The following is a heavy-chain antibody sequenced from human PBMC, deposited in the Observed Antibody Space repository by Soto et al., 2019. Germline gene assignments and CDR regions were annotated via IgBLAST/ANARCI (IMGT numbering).Heavy chain of an antibody. CDR1: GLALSTSGVG. CDR2: VYWNDDK. J-gene: IGHJ3*02. Sequence: QITLKGSGPTLVKPTQTLTLTCTLSGLALSTSGVGLGWIRQTPGKALEWLALVYWNDDKHYSPSLKSRLTITKDTSKNQAILTMTNMDPVDTATYFCARGLATLPVFAFDIWGQGTVVTVSS. CDR3: ARGLATLPVFAFDI. V-gene: IGHV2-5*01. D-gene: IGHD1-1*01.